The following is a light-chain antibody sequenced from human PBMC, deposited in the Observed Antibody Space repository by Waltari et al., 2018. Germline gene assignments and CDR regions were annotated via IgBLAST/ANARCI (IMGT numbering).Light chain of an antibody. J-gene: IGLJ7*01. CDR1: SGSIGSNY. CDR2: GNN. CDR3: QSYDSNNHVV. V-gene: IGLV6-57*04. Sequence: NFMLTQPHSVSESPGKTVTISCTRNSGSIGSNYVQWYQQRPGSAPISVIYGNNQRPSGVPDRFSGSIDSSSNSASLTISGLKTEDEGDYFCQSYDSNNHVVFGGGTHLTVI.